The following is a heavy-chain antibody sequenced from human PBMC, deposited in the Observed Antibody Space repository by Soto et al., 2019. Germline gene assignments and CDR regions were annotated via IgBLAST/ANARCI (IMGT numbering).Heavy chain of an antibody. Sequence: EVQLVESGGGLVKPGGSLRLSCAASGFSFSSYSMNWVRQAPGKGLEWVSSISSSSSSIYYADSAKGRFTISRDNAKNSLYLQMNNLRVEDTAVYYCARSYGSGKTDFWGQGTTVTVSS. CDR2: ISSSSSSI. V-gene: IGHV3-21*01. CDR1: GFSFSSYS. J-gene: IGHJ6*02. D-gene: IGHD3-10*01. CDR3: ARSYGSGKTDF.